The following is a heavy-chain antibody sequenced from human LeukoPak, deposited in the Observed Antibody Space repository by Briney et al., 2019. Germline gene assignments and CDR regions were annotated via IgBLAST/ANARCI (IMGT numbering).Heavy chain of an antibody. D-gene: IGHD5-18*01. V-gene: IGHV1-18*01. J-gene: IGHJ6*03. Sequence: ASVKVSFKASGYTFTSYGISWVRQAPGQGLEWMGWISAYNGNTNYAQKLQGRVTMTTDTSTSTAYMELRSLRSDDTAVYYCARMVWLRAYYYYMDVWGKGTTVTVSS. CDR3: ARMVWLRAYYYYMDV. CDR2: ISAYNGNT. CDR1: GYTFTSYG.